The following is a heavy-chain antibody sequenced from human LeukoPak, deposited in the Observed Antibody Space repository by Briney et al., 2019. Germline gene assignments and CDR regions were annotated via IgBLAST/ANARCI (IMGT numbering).Heavy chain of an antibody. Sequence: GGSLRLSCAASGFTFSSYSMNWVRQAPGKGLEWVSSISSSSSYIYYADSVKGRFTIPRDNAKNSLYLQMNSLRAEDTAVYYCARDQNYYGSGSYYRDYGMDVWGQGTTVTVSS. J-gene: IGHJ6*02. CDR3: ARDQNYYGSGSYYRDYGMDV. CDR2: ISSSSSYI. V-gene: IGHV3-21*01. CDR1: GFTFSSYS. D-gene: IGHD3-10*01.